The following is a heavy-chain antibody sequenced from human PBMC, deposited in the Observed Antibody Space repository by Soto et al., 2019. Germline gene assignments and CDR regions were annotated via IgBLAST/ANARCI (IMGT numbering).Heavy chain of an antibody. CDR3: ARGFGYSGYDFGYYYYYGMDV. CDR1: GFTFSSYS. V-gene: IGHV3-21*01. J-gene: IGHJ6*02. CDR2: ISSSSSYI. Sequence: PGGSLRLSYAASGFTFSSYSMNWVRQAPGKGLEWVSSISSSSSYIYYADSVKGRFTISRDNAKNSLYLQMNSLRAEDTAVYYCARGFGYSGYDFGYYYYYGMDVWGQGTTVTVSS. D-gene: IGHD5-12*01.